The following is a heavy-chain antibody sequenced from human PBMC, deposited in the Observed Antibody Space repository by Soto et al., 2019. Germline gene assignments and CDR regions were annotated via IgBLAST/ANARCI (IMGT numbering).Heavy chain of an antibody. CDR3: TSSQTHSDRSAFDC. CDR1: GDSVSNNRAA. V-gene: IGHV6-1*01. Sequence: SQTLSLTCVISGDSVSNNRAAWNWVRQSPSRGLEWLGRTYYRSKWSNDYAVSMKSRITINPDTSRNQFSLQLNSVTPEDTAVYYCTSSQTHSDRSAFDCWGQGTLVTVSS. D-gene: IGHD3-22*01. CDR2: TYYRSKWSN. J-gene: IGHJ4*02.